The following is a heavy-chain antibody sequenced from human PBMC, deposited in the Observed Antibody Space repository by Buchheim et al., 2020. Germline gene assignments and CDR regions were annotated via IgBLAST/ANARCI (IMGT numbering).Heavy chain of an antibody. J-gene: IGHJ5*02. CDR1: GGSISSSNW. Sequence: QVQLQESGPGLVKPSGTLPLTCAVSGGSISSSNWWSWVRQPPGKGLEWIGEIYHSGSTNYNPYLKSRVTISVDKSKNQFSSKLSSVTAADTAVYYCARDGGGYYDFWSGPNWFDPWGQGTL. V-gene: IGHV4-4*02. D-gene: IGHD3-3*01. CDR2: IYHSGST. CDR3: ARDGGGYYDFWSGPNWFDP.